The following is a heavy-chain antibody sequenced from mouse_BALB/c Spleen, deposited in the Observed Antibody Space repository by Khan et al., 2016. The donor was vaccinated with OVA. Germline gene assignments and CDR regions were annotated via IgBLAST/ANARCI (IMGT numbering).Heavy chain of an antibody. CDR1: GFSLTNYG. Sequence: QVQLKESGPGLVAPSQSLSITCTVSGFSLTNYGVNWVRQPPGKGLEWLGVIWAGGSTNYNSALMSRLSISKDNSKSQVFLQMNSLQTDDTAMYYCARFYDPYYAMDYWGQGTSVTVSS. CDR3: ARFYDPYYAMDY. D-gene: IGHD2-3*01. J-gene: IGHJ4*01. V-gene: IGHV2-9*02. CDR2: IWAGGST.